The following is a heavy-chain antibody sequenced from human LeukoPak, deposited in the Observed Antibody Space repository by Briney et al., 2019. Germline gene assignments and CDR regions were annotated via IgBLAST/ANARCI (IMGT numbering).Heavy chain of an antibody. J-gene: IGHJ4*02. V-gene: IGHV4-4*02. CDR3: AKDRVGYCSGGSCSLDY. D-gene: IGHD2-15*01. CDR2: VNLQGST. CDR1: GGSISNTNW. Sequence: SETLSLTCGVSGGSISNTNWWTWVRQPPGKGLEWIGEVNLQGSTNYNPSLKSRVAISVDKSENHISLKLTSVTAADTAVYYCAKDRVGYCSGGSCSLDYWGQGTLVTVSS.